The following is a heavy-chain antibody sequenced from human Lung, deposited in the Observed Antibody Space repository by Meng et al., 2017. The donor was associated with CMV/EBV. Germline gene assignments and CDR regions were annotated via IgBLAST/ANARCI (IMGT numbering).Heavy chain of an antibody. D-gene: IGHD3-10*01. V-gene: IGHV3-21*01. Sequence: GGSXRLSCAASRFSSYTLNWVRQAPGKGLEWVSSIGSSSSYVYYADSVKGRFTISRDNAKNSLYLQMNSLRAEDTAVYYCAREGYDYDSGSYYYYFDHLGQGXLVTVSS. J-gene: IGHJ4*02. CDR1: RFSSYT. CDR2: IGSSSSYV. CDR3: AREGYDYDSGSYYYYFDH.